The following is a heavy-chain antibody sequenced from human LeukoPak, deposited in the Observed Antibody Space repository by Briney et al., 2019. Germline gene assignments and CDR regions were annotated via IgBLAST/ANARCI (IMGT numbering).Heavy chain of an antibody. CDR3: ARVNEHDAFDI. CDR2: ITPIFGTA. Sequence: ASVKVSCKASGGTFSSYAISWVRQAPGQGLEWMGGITPIFGTANYAQKFQGRVTITADESTSTAYMELRSLRSDDTAVYYCARVNEHDAFDIWGQGTMVTVSS. J-gene: IGHJ3*02. V-gene: IGHV1-69*13. D-gene: IGHD1-1*01. CDR1: GGTFSSYA.